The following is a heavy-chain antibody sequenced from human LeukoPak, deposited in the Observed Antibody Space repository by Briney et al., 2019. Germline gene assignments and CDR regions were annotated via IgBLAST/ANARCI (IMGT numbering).Heavy chain of an antibody. CDR2: ISAYNGNT. CDR3: ARAPPYGSGSYRARYYYGMDV. CDR1: GYTFTSYG. V-gene: IGHV1-18*01. J-gene: IGHJ6*02. D-gene: IGHD3-10*01. Sequence: ASVKVSCKASGYTFTSYGISWVRQAPGQGLEWMGWISAYNGNTNYAQKLQGRVTMTTDTSTSTAYMELRSLRSDDTAVYYCARAPPYGSGSYRARYYYGMDVWGQGTLVTVSS.